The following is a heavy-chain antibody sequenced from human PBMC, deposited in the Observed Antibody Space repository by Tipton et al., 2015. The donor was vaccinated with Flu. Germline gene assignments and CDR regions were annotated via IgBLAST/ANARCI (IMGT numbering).Heavy chain of an antibody. J-gene: IGHJ4*02. V-gene: IGHV3-7*01. CDR1: VFAFSIDW. Sequence: SLRLSCAASVFAFSIDWMSWVRQAPGKGLEWVANIKEDGSQKYYVDSVRGRFTISRDNGKSLVYLQMDSLRVEDTATYYCARAGWGGYNSRASWGQGTQVIVSS. CDR2: IKEDGSQK. D-gene: IGHD5-24*01. CDR3: ARAGWGGYNSRAS.